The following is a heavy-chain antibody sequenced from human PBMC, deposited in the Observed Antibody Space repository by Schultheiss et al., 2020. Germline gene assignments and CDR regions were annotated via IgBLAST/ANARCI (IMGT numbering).Heavy chain of an antibody. Sequence: SETLSLTCTVSGGSISSGAYYWSWIRQPAGKGLEWIGRISTSGSTNYNPSLKSRVTISVDTSKNQFSLKLSSVTAADTAVYYCARGLTLDSWGQGALVTVSA. CDR3: ARGLTLDS. CDR1: GGSISSGAYY. V-gene: IGHV4-61*02. D-gene: IGHD3-9*01. CDR2: ISTSGST. J-gene: IGHJ4*02.